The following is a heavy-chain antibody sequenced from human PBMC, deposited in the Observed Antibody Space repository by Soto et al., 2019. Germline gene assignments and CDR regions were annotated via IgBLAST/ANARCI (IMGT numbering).Heavy chain of an antibody. CDR3: ARSEDTAMAYDAFDI. J-gene: IGHJ3*02. V-gene: IGHV1-69*13. D-gene: IGHD5-18*01. CDR1: GGTFSSYA. Sequence: AVKVSCKASGGTFSSYAISWVRQAPGQGLEWMGGIIPIFGTANYAQKFQGRVTITADESTSTAYMELSSLRSEDTAVYYCARSEDTAMAYDAFDIWGQGTMVTVSS. CDR2: IIPIFGTA.